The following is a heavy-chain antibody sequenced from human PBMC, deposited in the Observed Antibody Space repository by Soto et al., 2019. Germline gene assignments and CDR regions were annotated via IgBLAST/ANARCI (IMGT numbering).Heavy chain of an antibody. CDR3: ARDPRCSSTSCYTVGWFDP. Sequence: GASVKVSCKASGGTFSSYAISWVRQAPGQGLEWMGWISAYNGNTNYAQKLQGRVTMTTDTSTSTAYMELRSLRSDDTAVYYCARDPRCSSTSCYTVGWFDPWGQGTLVTVSS. CDR1: GGTFSSYA. D-gene: IGHD2-2*02. CDR2: ISAYNGNT. J-gene: IGHJ5*02. V-gene: IGHV1-18*01.